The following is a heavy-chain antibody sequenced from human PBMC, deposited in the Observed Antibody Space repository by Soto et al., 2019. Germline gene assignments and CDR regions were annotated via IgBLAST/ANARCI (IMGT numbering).Heavy chain of an antibody. CDR2: IYYSGST. D-gene: IGHD3-3*01. V-gene: IGHV4-28*01. Sequence: PSETLSLTCAVSGYSISSSNWWGWIRQPPGKGLEWIGYIYYSGSTYYNPSLKSRVTMSVDTSKYQFSLKLSSVTAVDTAVYYCARSTYYDFWSGYYSYYCYMDVWGKGTTGTGSS. CDR3: ARSTYYDFWSGYYSYYCYMDV. CDR1: GYSISSSNW. J-gene: IGHJ6*03.